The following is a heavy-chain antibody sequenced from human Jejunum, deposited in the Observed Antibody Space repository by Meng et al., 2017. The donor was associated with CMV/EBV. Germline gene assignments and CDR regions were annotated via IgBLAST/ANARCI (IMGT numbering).Heavy chain of an antibody. V-gene: IGHV3-30*04. CDR1: GFAFSSYA. D-gene: IGHD7-27*01. CDR3: AALTGLDY. Sequence: LSLSFAGSGFAFSSYAMHWVRQAPGKGLEWVGVILYDASNKYYTDSVKGRFSISRDNSKNIMYLQMTSLRAEDTAVYYCAALTGLDYWGQGTLVTVSS. J-gene: IGHJ4*02. CDR2: ILYDASNK.